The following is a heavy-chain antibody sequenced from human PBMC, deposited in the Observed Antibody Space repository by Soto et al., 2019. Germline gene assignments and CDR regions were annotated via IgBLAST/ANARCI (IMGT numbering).Heavy chain of an antibody. CDR1: GGTFSSYA. CDR3: ARGDFWSGATFYYYGMDV. J-gene: IGHJ6*02. D-gene: IGHD3-3*01. V-gene: IGHV1-69*01. Sequence: QVQLVQSGAEVKKPGSSVKVSCKASGGTFSSYAISWVRQAPGQGREWMGGIIPIFGTANYAQKFQGRVTITADESTSTSYMELSSLRSEDTAVYYGARGDFWSGATFYYYGMDVWGQGTTVTVSS. CDR2: IIPIFGTA.